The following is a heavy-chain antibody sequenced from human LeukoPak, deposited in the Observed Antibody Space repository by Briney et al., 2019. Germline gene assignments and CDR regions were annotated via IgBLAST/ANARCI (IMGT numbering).Heavy chain of an antibody. D-gene: IGHD4-4*01. CDR1: GFIFTGYY. J-gene: IGHJ4*02. Sequence: ASVMVSCKASGFIFTGYYIHWERQAPGQGVGWGGWINPNSGDTNYAQKFQGRVTMTRDTSISTADMELNRLRSDDTAVYYCARDRSSNYAIDYWGQGTLVIVSS. CDR3: ARDRSSNYAIDY. V-gene: IGHV1-2*02. CDR2: INPNSGDT.